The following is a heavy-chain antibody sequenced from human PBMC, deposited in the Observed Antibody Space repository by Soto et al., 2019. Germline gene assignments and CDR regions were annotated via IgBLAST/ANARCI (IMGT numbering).Heavy chain of an antibody. Sequence: QVLLVQSGAEVKKPGASVKVACKASGYTFTNYGISWVRQAPGQGLEWLGWISTYNGDRDFAQKVQGRVTMTTDTSTTTAYMELRSLRSNATAVYYCARSRAGGTWEQYPSFYFDYWGQGDLVTVSS. CDR1: GYTFTNYG. D-gene: IGHD1-26*01. J-gene: IGHJ4*02. V-gene: IGHV1-18*01. CDR3: ARSRAGGTWEQYPSFYFDY. CDR2: ISTYNGDR.